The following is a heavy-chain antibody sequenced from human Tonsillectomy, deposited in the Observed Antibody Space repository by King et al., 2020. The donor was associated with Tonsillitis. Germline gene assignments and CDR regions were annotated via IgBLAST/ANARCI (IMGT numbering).Heavy chain of an antibody. CDR3: ARESDANMIPGYMDV. Sequence: VQLQESGPGLVKPSQTLSLTCNVSGGFVSTGSYFWSWIRQPAGKGLEWIGRMHTSGSTNYNPSLRSRVTISVDTSKNQFSLMVSSVTAADTAVYYCARESDANMIPGYMDVWGKGTTVTVS. CDR2: MHTSGST. D-gene: IGHD3-22*01. CDR1: GGFVSTGSYF. J-gene: IGHJ6*03. V-gene: IGHV4-61*02.